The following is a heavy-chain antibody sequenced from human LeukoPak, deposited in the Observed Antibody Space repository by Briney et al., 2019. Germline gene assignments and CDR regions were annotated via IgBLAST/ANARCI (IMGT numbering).Heavy chain of an antibody. CDR2: IYSIGST. Sequence: SETLSLTCTVSAGSISSSNSYWGLIRQSPGTGLEWIGNIYSIGSTYYNPSLKSRVTISIDTSENQLSLKLSSVTAADTAVYYCARKREGPTTGIDSWGQGTLVTVSS. D-gene: IGHD1-26*01. CDR3: ARKREGPTTGIDS. V-gene: IGHV4-39*07. CDR1: AGSISSSNSY. J-gene: IGHJ4*02.